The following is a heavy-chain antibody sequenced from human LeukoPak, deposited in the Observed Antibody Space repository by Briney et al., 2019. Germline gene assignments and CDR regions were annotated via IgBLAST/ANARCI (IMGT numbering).Heavy chain of an antibody. CDR1: GYTFTSSD. D-gene: IGHD3-10*01. J-gene: IGHJ4*02. Sequence: ASVKVSCKASGYTFTSSDINWVRQATRQGLVWMGWMNPNSDKTGYAQKFQGRVTMTRNTPISTAYMELSSLRSEDTAVYYCARGSGGILSFGELKHLDHWGQGTLVTVSS. V-gene: IGHV1-8*01. CDR3: ARGSGGILSFGELKHLDH. CDR2: MNPNSDKT.